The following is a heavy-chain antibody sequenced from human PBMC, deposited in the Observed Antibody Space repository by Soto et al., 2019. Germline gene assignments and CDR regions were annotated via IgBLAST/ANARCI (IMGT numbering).Heavy chain of an antibody. CDR2: INPSGGST. J-gene: IGHJ6*02. V-gene: IGHV1-46*01. Sequence: ASVKVSCKASGYTFTSYYMHWVRQAPGQGLEWMGIINPSGGSTSYAKKFQGRVTMTRDTSTSTVYMELSSLRSEDTAVYYCARTQSGPYGMDVWGQGTTVTVSS. CDR1: GYTFTSYY. CDR3: ARTQSGPYGMDV. D-gene: IGHD1-26*01.